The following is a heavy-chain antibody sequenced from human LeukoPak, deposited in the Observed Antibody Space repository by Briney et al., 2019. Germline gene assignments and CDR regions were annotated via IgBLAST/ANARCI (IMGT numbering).Heavy chain of an antibody. V-gene: IGHV3-9*01. CDR3: AKDTNNQWLVGGYYFDY. D-gene: IGHD6-19*01. Sequence: PGGSLRLSCAASGFTFDDYAMHWVRQAPGKGLEWVSGIRWNSGSIGYADSVKGRFTISRDNAKNPLYLQMNSLRAEDTALYYCAKDTNNQWLVGGYYFDYWGQGTLVTVSS. CDR2: IRWNSGSI. CDR1: GFTFDDYA. J-gene: IGHJ4*02.